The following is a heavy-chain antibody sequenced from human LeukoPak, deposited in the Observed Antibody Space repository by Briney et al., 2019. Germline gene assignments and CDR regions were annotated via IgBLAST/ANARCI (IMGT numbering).Heavy chain of an antibody. D-gene: IGHD5-24*01. V-gene: IGHV4-59*01. CDR2: IYYSGST. CDR3: ARVKVVEMATIHDY. J-gene: IGHJ4*02. CDR1: GGSTSSYY. Sequence: SETLSLTCTVSGGSTSSYYWSWIRQPPGKGLEWIGYIYYSGSTNYNPSLKSRVTISVDTSKNQFSLKLSSVTAADTAVYYCARVKVVEMATIHDYWGQGTLVTVSS.